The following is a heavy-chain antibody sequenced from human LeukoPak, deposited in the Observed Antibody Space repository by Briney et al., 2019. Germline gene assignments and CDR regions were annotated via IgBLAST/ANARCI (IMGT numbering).Heavy chain of an antibody. CDR2: MNPNSGNT. D-gene: IGHD6-13*01. Sequence: GASVKVSCKASGYTFTSYDINWVRQATGQGLEWMGWMNPNSGNTGYAQKFQGRVTMTRNTSISTAYMELSSLRSEDTAVYYCAIFSSTPRDDAFDIWGQGTMVTVSS. CDR3: AIFSSTPRDDAFDI. CDR1: GYTFTSYD. V-gene: IGHV1-8*01. J-gene: IGHJ3*02.